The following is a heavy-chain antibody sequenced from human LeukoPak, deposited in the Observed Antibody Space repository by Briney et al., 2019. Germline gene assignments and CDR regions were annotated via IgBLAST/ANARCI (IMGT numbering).Heavy chain of an antibody. CDR2: IKQDGGEK. Sequence: PGGSLRLSCAASGFTFSNYWMTWVRQAPGKGLEWVANIKQDGGEKYYLDSVKGRFTVSRDNAKNSLYLQMSSLRAEDTAVYYCARVGARQILEYWGQGTLVTVSS. CDR1: GFTFSNYW. V-gene: IGHV3-7*01. CDR3: ARVGARQILEY. J-gene: IGHJ4*02. D-gene: IGHD4-17*01.